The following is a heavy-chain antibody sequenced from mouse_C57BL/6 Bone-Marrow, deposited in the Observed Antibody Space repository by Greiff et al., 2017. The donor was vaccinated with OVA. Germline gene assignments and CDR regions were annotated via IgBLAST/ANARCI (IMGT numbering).Heavy chain of an antibody. V-gene: IGHV14-4*01. CDR1: GFNIKDDY. Sequence: EVQLQQSGAELVRPGASVKLSCTASGFNIKDDYLHWVKQRPEQGLEWIGWIDPENGDTESAPKFQGKATITADTSSNTAYLQLSSLTSEDTAVYYCTTSNYYFDYWGQGTTLTVSS. D-gene: IGHD2-5*01. J-gene: IGHJ2*01. CDR2: IDPENGDT. CDR3: TTSNYYFDY.